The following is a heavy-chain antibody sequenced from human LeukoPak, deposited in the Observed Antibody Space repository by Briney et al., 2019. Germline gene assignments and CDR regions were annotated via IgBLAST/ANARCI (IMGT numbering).Heavy chain of an antibody. D-gene: IGHD3-22*01. Sequence: ASVKVSCKASGYTFTGYYMHWVRQAPGQGLEWMGWINPNSGGTNYAQKFQGRVTMTRDTSISTAYMELSRLRSDDTAVYYCARSENSVYYYDSSGDYWGQGTLVTVSS. V-gene: IGHV1-2*02. CDR2: INPNSGGT. CDR1: GYTFTGYY. J-gene: IGHJ4*02. CDR3: ARSENSVYYYDSSGDY.